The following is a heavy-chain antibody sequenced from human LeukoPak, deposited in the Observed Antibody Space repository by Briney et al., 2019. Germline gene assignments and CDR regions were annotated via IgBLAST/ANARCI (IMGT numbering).Heavy chain of an antibody. D-gene: IGHD3-22*01. V-gene: IGHV3-23*01. Sequence: GGSLRLSCAASGFTFSNYDMSWVRQVPGKGLEWVSAISTHGDGTYYIDSVRGRFTISRDNSKNTLYLQMNSLRAEDTAVYYCAKVEAEIYYDSSGYWGQGTLVTVSS. CDR3: AKVEAEIYYDSSGY. CDR1: GFTFSNYD. J-gene: IGHJ4*02. CDR2: ISTHGDGT.